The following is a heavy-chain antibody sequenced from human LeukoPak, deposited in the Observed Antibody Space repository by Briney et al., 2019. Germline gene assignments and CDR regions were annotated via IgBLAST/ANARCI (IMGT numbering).Heavy chain of an antibody. Sequence: ASVKVSCKASGYTFISYYMYWVRQAPGQGLEWMGIINPSGGSTSYAQKFQGRVTMTRDMSTSTVSMELSSLRSEDTAVYYCARSIAAAGGYDAFDIWGQGTMVTVSS. CDR1: GYTFISYY. CDR3: ARSIAAAGGYDAFDI. D-gene: IGHD6-13*01. J-gene: IGHJ3*02. V-gene: IGHV1-46*01. CDR2: INPSGGST.